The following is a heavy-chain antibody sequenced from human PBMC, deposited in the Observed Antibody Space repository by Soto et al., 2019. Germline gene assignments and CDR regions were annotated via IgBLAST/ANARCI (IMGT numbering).Heavy chain of an antibody. V-gene: IGHV4-59*01. CDR2: IYYSGST. Sequence: LSLTCTVSGGSISSYYWSWIRQPPGKGLEWIGYIYYSGSTNYNPSLKSRVTISVDTSKNQFSLKLSSVTAADTAVYYCARGSYASSWFDPWGQGTLVTVSS. CDR3: ARGSYASSWFDP. D-gene: IGHD2-15*01. CDR1: GGSISSYY. J-gene: IGHJ5*02.